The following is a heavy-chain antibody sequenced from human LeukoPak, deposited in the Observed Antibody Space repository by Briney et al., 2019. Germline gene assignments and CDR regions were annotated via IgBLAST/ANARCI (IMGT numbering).Heavy chain of an antibody. CDR3: ARGSSWYFSYRGAYGMDV. Sequence: GGSLRLSCAASGFTFSSYSMNWVRQAPGEGLEWVSSISSSSSYIYYADSVKGRFTISRDNAKNSLYLQMNSLRAEDTAVYYCARGSSWYFSYRGAYGMDVWGQGATVTVSS. CDR2: ISSSSSYI. D-gene: IGHD6-13*01. CDR1: GFTFSSYS. V-gene: IGHV3-21*01. J-gene: IGHJ6*02.